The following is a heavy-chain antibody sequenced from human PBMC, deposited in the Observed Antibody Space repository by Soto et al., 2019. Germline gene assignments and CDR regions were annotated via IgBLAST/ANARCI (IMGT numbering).Heavy chain of an antibody. CDR3: ARVAAYYINSIDR. D-gene: IGHD4-4*01. Sequence: EVQLLESGGDLVQPGGSLRLSCAASGFTFNACAMNWVRQAPGKGLEWVSAIGGGGGNRYYAASVKGRVTISRDNCKETLDLQMTRLRVEDPAVYYCARVAAYYINSIDRWGQGFLVTVSS. V-gene: IGHV3-23*01. CDR2: IGGGGGNR. J-gene: IGHJ5*02. CDR1: GFTFNACA.